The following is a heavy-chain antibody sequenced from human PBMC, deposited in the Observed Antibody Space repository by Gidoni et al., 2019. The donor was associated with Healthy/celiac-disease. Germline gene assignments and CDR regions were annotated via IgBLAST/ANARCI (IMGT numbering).Heavy chain of an antibody. CDR2: ISGSGGST. J-gene: IGHJ4*02. V-gene: IGHV3-23*01. D-gene: IGHD3-9*01. CDR3: AKVPYDILTGYSGYFDY. CDR1: GFTFSSYA. Sequence: EVQLLESGGGLVQPGGSLRLSCAASGFTFSSYAMSWVRQAPGKGLGWVSAISGSGGSTYYADSVKGRFTISRDNSKNTLYLQMNSLRAEDTAVYYCAKVPYDILTGYSGYFDYWGQGTLVTVSS.